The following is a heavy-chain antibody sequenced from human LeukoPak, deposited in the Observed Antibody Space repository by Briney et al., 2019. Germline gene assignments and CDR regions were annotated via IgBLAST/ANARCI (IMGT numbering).Heavy chain of an antibody. CDR2: ISIKDGRT. D-gene: IGHD2-2*01. V-gene: IGHV1-18*01. J-gene: IGHJ4*02. CDR3: ARDFAWRVDY. Sequence: ASVKVSCKASGYSFSDYRISWVRQAPGQGLEWVGWISIKDGRTEYAEKFQGRVTATTDTPTTTTYMELRGLTSDDTAVYYCARDFAWRVDYWGRGTLVSVSS. CDR1: GYSFSDYR.